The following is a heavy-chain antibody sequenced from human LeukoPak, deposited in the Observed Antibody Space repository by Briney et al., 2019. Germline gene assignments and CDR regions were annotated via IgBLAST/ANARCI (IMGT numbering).Heavy chain of an antibody. D-gene: IGHD3-22*01. CDR2: ISGSGGST. CDR1: GFTFSSYA. J-gene: IGHJ4*02. Sequence: GGSLRLSCAGSGFTFSSYAMSWVRQAPGKGLEWVSAISGSGGSTYYADSVKGRFTISRDNSKNTLYLQMNSLRAEDTAVYYCAKVDLGDYYDSSGYYGFDYWGQGTLVTVSS. CDR3: AKVDLGDYYDSSGYYGFDY. V-gene: IGHV3-23*01.